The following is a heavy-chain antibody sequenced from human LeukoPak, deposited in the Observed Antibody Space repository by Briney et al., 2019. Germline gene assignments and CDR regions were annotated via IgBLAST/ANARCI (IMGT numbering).Heavy chain of an antibody. D-gene: IGHD1-26*01. Sequence: ASVKVSCKASGYTFTNYGITWMRQAPGQGLVWMGWINTYNGNTNYAQKLQGRVTITTDTSTSTAYMELRSLRSDDTAVFYCARDLVDGVGAPGAYWGQGALVTVSS. V-gene: IGHV1-18*01. J-gene: IGHJ4*02. CDR2: INTYNGNT. CDR3: ARDLVDGVGAPGAY. CDR1: GYTFTNYG.